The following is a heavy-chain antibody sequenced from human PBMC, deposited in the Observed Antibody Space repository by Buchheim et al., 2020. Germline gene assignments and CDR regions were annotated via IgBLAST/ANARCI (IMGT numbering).Heavy chain of an antibody. CDR3: AKYYDSWSGCFDY. CDR1: GFTFRTYD. J-gene: IGHJ4*02. D-gene: IGHD3-3*01. Sequence: EVQLLESGGGLVQPGGSLRLSCAASGFTFRTYDMSWVRQAPGKGLEWVSAISDGGESTYYADSVKGRFTISRDNSKNTLYLQMNSLRAEDTAVYYCAKYYDSWSGCFDYWGQGTL. CDR2: ISDGGEST. V-gene: IGHV3-23*01.